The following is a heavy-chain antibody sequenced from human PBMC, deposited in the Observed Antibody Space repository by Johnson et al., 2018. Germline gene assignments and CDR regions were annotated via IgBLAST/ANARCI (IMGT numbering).Heavy chain of an antibody. CDR2: LTGSAGLS. CDR3: AKGMVAVGSYDFWSGPGYGIDV. CDR1: GFTSTTYA. Sequence: EVQLVQSGGGLVPPGGSLRLSCAVSGFTSTTYAVTWVRQAPGTGLEWVSTLTGSAGLSYYAESVTGRFTISRDNSKNTLYLQMNSLRAEDTGIYYCAKGMVAVGSYDFWSGPGYGIDVWGQGTTVTVSS. V-gene: IGHV3-23*04. J-gene: IGHJ6*02. D-gene: IGHD3-3*01.